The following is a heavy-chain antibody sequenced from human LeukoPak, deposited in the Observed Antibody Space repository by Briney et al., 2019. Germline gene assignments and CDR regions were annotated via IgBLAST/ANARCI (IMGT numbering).Heavy chain of an antibody. CDR3: ARDIPGSSGHFNDAFDM. D-gene: IGHD3-22*01. CDR2: IIPIFHSA. CDR1: GGTFSSYA. Sequence: GSSVKVSCKASGGTFSSYAISWVRQAPGQGLEWMGRIIPIFHSANYAQKFQGRVTITTEQSTSTAYMELRSLKSEDTAVYYCARDIPGSSGHFNDAFDMWGQGTMVTVSS. V-gene: IGHV1-69*05. J-gene: IGHJ3*02.